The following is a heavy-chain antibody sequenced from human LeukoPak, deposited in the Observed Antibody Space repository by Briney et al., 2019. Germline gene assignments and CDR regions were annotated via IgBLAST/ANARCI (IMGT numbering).Heavy chain of an antibody. V-gene: IGHV4-59*08. J-gene: IGHJ5*02. CDR3: ARHWGYCSSTSCSFNWFDP. Sequence: PSETLSLTCTVSGGSISTYYWNWIRQSPGKGLEWIGYISYSGSTNYNPSLKSRVTISVDTSKDQFSLNLNSVTAADTAVYYCARHWGYCSSTSCSFNWFDPWGQGTLVTVSS. CDR2: ISYSGST. D-gene: IGHD2-2*01. CDR1: GGSISTYY.